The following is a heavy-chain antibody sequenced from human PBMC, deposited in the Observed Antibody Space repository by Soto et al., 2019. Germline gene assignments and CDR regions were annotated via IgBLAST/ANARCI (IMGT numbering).Heavy chain of an antibody. J-gene: IGHJ4*02. D-gene: IGHD6-13*01. CDR1: GVTFSSSA. CDR2: ISGGTSST. V-gene: IGHV3-23*01. Sequence: EVQLLESGGGLVQPGGSLRLSCAASGVTFSSSAMSWVRQAPGKGLEWGSAISGGTSSTYYEDSVKGRFTISRDNSKNTLYLQMNSLRAEDTAVYYCAKERWAAAGTPTLDYWGQGTLVTVSS. CDR3: AKERWAAAGTPTLDY.